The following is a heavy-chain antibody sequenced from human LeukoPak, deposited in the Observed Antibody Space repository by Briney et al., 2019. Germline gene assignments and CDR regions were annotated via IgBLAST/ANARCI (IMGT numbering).Heavy chain of an antibody. CDR2: ISSSSSYI. CDR3: ARVRSGNFDY. V-gene: IGHV3-21*01. CDR1: GFTFSSYS. J-gene: IGHJ4*02. Sequence: GGSLRLSCAASGFTFSSYSMNWVRQAPGKGLEWVSSISSSSSYIYYADSVKGRFTISRDNAKNTLYLQMNSLRAEDTAVYYCARVRSGNFDYWGQGTLVTVSS. D-gene: IGHD3-3*01.